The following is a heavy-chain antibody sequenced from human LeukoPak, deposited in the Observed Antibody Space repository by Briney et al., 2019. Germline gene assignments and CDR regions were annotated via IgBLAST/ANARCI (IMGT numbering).Heavy chain of an antibody. CDR3: ARDRVGATSNFDY. Sequence: PSETLSLTCTVSGGSVSSGRYYWSWIRQPPGKGLEWIGYIYYSGSTNYNPSLKSRVTISVDTSKNQFSLKLSSVTAADAAVYYCARDRVGATSNFDYWGQGTLVTVSP. CDR2: IYYSGST. CDR1: GGSVSSGRYY. V-gene: IGHV4-61*01. D-gene: IGHD1-26*01. J-gene: IGHJ4*02.